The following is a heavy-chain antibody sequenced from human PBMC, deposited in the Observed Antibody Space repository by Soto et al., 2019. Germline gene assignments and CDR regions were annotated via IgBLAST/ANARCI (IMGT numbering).Heavy chain of an antibody. Sequence: QVQLEQSGAEVKKPGASVKVSCKASGYTFTNHYIHWVRQGPGQGPEWMGTINPSGGKTDYAQKFKGRVTLTSDTPTSTVYTELRSLRSEDTAIYYCARDEYHYGSGSSYSTLDDWGQGTLVTVSS. V-gene: IGHV1-46*01. J-gene: IGHJ4*02. CDR1: GYTFTNHY. D-gene: IGHD3-10*01. CDR3: ARDEYHYGSGSSYSTLDD. CDR2: INPSGGKT.